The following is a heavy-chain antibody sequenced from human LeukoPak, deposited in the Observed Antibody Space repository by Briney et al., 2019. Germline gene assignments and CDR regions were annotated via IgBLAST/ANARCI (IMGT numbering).Heavy chain of an antibody. CDR3: ARSSDTRFGELVL. D-gene: IGHD3-16*01. CDR2: ISSDGGST. CDR1: GLSFSTSA. Sequence: GGSLRLYCATSGLSFSTSAMRWVRQAPGKGLEYVAAISSDGGSTYHADSVKGRFTISRDNSKNTLYLQMGSLRTEDMAMYYCARSSDTRFGELVLWGQGTLVTVSS. V-gene: IGHV3-64*02. J-gene: IGHJ1*01.